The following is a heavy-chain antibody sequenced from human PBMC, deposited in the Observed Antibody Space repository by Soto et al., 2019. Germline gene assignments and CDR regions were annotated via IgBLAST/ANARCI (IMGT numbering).Heavy chain of an antibody. J-gene: IGHJ4*02. D-gene: IGHD1-1*01. Sequence: PGGSLRLSCAASGFTFSTYVMHWVRQAPGKGLEWVAVISYDGNNKYYADSVKGRFTISRDNSKNTLYLQMSSLRAEDTAVYYCAKSVYNWNDGFFDYWGQGTLVTVSS. CDR3: AKSVYNWNDGFFDY. V-gene: IGHV3-30*18. CDR1: GFTFSTYV. CDR2: ISYDGNNK.